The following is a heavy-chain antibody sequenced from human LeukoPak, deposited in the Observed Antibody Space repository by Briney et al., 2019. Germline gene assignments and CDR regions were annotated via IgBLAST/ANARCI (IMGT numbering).Heavy chain of an antibody. D-gene: IGHD2-21*02. CDR3: ARAIVVVTAIGY. CDR2: INPNSGGT. J-gene: IGHJ4*02. CDR1: GYTFTGYY. V-gene: IGHV1-2*02. Sequence: ASVKVSYKASGYTFTGYYMHWVRQAPGQGLEWMGWINPNSGGTNYAQKFQGRVTMTRDTSISTAYMELSRLRSDDTAVYYCARAIVVVTAIGYWGQGTLVTVSS.